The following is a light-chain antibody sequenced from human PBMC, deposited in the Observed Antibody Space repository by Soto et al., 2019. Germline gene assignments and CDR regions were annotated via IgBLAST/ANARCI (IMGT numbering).Light chain of an antibody. CDR2: RNN. Sequence: QSVLTQPPSASGTPGQRVTISCSGSSSNIGSNYVYWYQQLPGTVPQLLIYRNNERPSGVPDRFSGSKSGTSASLAISGLRSEDEADYYCAAWADSLSGVVFGGGTKLTVL. J-gene: IGLJ2*01. V-gene: IGLV1-47*01. CDR3: AAWADSLSGVV. CDR1: SSNIGSNY.